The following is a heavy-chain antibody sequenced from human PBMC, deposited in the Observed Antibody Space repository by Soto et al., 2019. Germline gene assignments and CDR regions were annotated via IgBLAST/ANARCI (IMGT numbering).Heavy chain of an antibody. CDR3: ARAVTFGGVIVTDQYYFDY. CDR2: IYHSGST. J-gene: IGHJ4*02. V-gene: IGHV4-30-2*01. CDR1: GGSISSGGYS. Sequence: PSETLSLTCAVSGGSISSGGYSWSWIRQPPGKGLEWIGYIYHSGSTYYNPSLKSRVTISVDRSKNQFSLKLSSVTAADTAVYYCARAVTFGGVIVTDQYYFDYWGQGTLVTVSS. D-gene: IGHD3-16*02.